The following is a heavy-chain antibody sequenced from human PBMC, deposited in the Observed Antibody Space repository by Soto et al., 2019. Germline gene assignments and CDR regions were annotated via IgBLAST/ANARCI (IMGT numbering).Heavy chain of an antibody. Sequence: PEETLSLTCTVSGGSISSYYWSWIRQPPGKGLEWIGYIYYSGSTNYKPSLKSRVNKSVDTSKNQISLKLSSVTAADTVVYYCARHRPDYGDYFFPNRSEMGRGQFDYWGQGTLVTVSS. D-gene: IGHD4-17*01. V-gene: IGHV4-59*08. CDR3: ARHRPDYGDYFFPNRSEMGRGQFDY. CDR1: GGSISSYY. CDR2: IYYSGST. J-gene: IGHJ4*02.